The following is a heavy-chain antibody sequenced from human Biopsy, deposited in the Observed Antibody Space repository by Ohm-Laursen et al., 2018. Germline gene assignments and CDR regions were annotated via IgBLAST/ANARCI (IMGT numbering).Heavy chain of an antibody. CDR1: GYTFAGYY. Sequence: ASVKVSCNVSGYTFAGYYPHWVRQAPGHGLEWMGWINPNSGNANYAQSFQGRLTVTRDTSISTAYMELTSLTFDDTAIYYCARVPAYPSIDGYYGLDLWGQGTTVIVSS. V-gene: IGHV1-2*02. CDR3: ARVPAYPSIDGYYGLDL. D-gene: IGHD3-9*01. J-gene: IGHJ6*02. CDR2: INPNSGNA.